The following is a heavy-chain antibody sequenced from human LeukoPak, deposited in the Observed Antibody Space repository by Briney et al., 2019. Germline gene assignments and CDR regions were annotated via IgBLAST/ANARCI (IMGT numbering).Heavy chain of an antibody. J-gene: IGHJ4*02. D-gene: IGHD1-26*01. CDR2: INHSGST. CDR1: GGSFSGYY. V-gene: IGHV4-34*01. Sequence: SETLSLTCAVYGGSFSGYYWSWIRQPPGKGPEWIGEINHSGSTNYNPSLKSRVTIPVDTSKNQFSLKLSSVTAADTAVYYCARAVGATDFDYWGQGTLVTVSS. CDR3: ARAVGATDFDY.